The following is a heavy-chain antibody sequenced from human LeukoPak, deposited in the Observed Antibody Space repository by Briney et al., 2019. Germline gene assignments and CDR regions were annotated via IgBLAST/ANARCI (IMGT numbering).Heavy chain of an antibody. V-gene: IGHV3-9*03. Sequence: GGSLRLSCAASGFTFSSHDMHWVRQATGKGLEWVSGISWNSGSIGYADSVKGRFTISRDNAKNSLYLQMNSLRAEDMALYYCAKDIAAAGTNYFDHWGQGTLVTVSS. CDR3: AKDIAAAGTNYFDH. CDR1: GFTFSSHD. J-gene: IGHJ4*02. D-gene: IGHD6-13*01. CDR2: ISWNSGSI.